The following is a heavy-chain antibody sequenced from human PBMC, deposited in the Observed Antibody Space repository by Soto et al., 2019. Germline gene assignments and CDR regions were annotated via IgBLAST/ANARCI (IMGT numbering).Heavy chain of an antibody. D-gene: IGHD2-2*01. CDR1: GFSLSTSGMC. J-gene: IGHJ6*02. Sequence: SGPTLVNPTQTLTLTCTFSGFSLSTSGMCVSWIRQPPGKALEWLALIDWDDDKYYSTSLKTRLTISKDTSKNQVVLTMTNMDPVDTATYYCARTRYCSSTSCYRACYYYGMDVWGQGTTVTVSS. V-gene: IGHV2-70*01. CDR3: ARTRYCSSTSCYRACYYYGMDV. CDR2: IDWDDDK.